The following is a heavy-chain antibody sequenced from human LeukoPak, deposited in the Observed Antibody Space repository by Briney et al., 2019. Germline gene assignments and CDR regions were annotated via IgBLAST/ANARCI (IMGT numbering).Heavy chain of an antibody. V-gene: IGHV3-7*01. J-gene: IGHJ6*03. CDR2: IKQDGREK. Sequence: PGGSLRLSCAASGVTFSSYWMSWVRQAPGEGLEWVANIKQDGREKYYLDSVKGRFTISRDNAKNSLYLQMNSLRAEDTAVYYCARVPGDCGGDCYSYYYYYMDVWGKGTTVTVSS. CDR3: ARVPGDCGGDCYSYYYYYMDV. D-gene: IGHD2-21*01. CDR1: GVTFSSYW.